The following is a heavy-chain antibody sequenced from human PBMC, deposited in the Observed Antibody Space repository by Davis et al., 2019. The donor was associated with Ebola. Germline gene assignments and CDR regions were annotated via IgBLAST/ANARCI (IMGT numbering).Heavy chain of an antibody. CDR1: GYTFSSYA. J-gene: IGHJ6*02. CDR2: IIPILGIA. CDR3: ARSRPDRYCSGGSCYPADYGMDV. Sequence: SVKVSCKASGYTFSSYAISWVRQAPAQGLEWMGRIIPILGIANYAQKFQDRVTITADKSTSTAYMELSSLRSEDTAVYYCARSRPDRYCSGGSCYPADYGMDVWGQGTTVTVSS. V-gene: IGHV1-69*04. D-gene: IGHD2-15*01.